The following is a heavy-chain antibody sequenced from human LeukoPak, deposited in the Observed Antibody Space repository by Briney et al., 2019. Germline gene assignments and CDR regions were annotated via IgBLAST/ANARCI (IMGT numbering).Heavy chain of an antibody. Sequence: PSGTLSLTSAVSVGSISSSNWWSWVRQPPGKGLDWTGEIYHSGSTNYNPSLKSRVTISVDKSKNQFSLKLSSVTAADTAVYYCARKGYGDYNRNFHYWGQGTLVTVSS. J-gene: IGHJ4*02. CDR1: VGSISSSNW. CDR3: ARKGYGDYNRNFHY. V-gene: IGHV4-4*02. CDR2: IYHSGST. D-gene: IGHD4-17*01.